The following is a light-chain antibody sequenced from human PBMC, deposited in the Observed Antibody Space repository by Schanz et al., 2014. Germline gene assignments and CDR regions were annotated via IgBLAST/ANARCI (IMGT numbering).Light chain of an antibody. CDR3: QHYSNSPPRT. CDR2: DAS. Sequence: EIVLTQSPGTLSLSPGERATLSCRASQSVGGSHLAWYQQKPGQAPRLLIYDASRRATGIPDRFSGSGSGTDFTFTISSLEPEDFAVYYCQHYSNSPPRTFGQGTRVEVK. V-gene: IGKV3-20*01. J-gene: IGKJ1*01. CDR1: QSVGGSH.